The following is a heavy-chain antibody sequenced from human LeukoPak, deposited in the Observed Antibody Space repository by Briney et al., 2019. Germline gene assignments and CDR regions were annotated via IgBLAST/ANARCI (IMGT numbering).Heavy chain of an antibody. Sequence: SVKVSCKASGGTFSSYAISWVRQAPGQGLEWMGGIIPIFGTANYAQKFQGRVTITADKSTSTAYMELSSLRSEDTAVYYCAKDFVVVPGNVNYFDYWGQGTLVTVSS. D-gene: IGHD2-21*02. CDR2: IIPIFGTA. V-gene: IGHV1-69*06. J-gene: IGHJ4*02. CDR3: AKDFVVVPGNVNYFDY. CDR1: GGTFSSYA.